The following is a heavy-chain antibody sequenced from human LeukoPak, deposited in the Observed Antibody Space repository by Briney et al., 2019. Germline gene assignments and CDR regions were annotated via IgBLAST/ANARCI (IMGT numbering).Heavy chain of an antibody. CDR2: ISWDGFTT. CDR1: GFTFDDYN. CDR3: AKVNGAYSTSSNLNLDY. D-gene: IGHD6-6*01. Sequence: GGSLRLSCVASGFTFDDYNMHWVRLAPGKGLEWVSLISWDGFTTYYADSVKGRFTISRDNNRDSLHLQMNSLRTEDTALYYCAKVNGAYSTSSNLNLDYWGQGTLVTVSS. V-gene: IGHV3-43*01. J-gene: IGHJ4*02.